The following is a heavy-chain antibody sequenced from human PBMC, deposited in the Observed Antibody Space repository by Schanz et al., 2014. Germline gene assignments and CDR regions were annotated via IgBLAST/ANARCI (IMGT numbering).Heavy chain of an antibody. J-gene: IGHJ6*02. D-gene: IGHD3-9*01. Sequence: QVQLVQSGAEVKKPGASVKVSCRASGYPFTSDDITWVRQAPGQGLEWMGWISAYNGNTNYAQKLQGRVTMTTDTSTSTAYMELRSLRSDDTAVYYCARVQDDILTGSEYYYGMDVWGQGTTVTVSS. CDR1: GYPFTSDD. CDR3: ARVQDDILTGSEYYYGMDV. V-gene: IGHV1-18*01. CDR2: ISAYNGNT.